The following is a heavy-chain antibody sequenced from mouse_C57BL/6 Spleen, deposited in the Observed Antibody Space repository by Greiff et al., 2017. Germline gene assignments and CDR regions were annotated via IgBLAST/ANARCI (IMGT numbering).Heavy chain of an antibody. J-gene: IGHJ2*01. Sequence: QVQLQQPGAELVKPGASVKLSCKASGYTFTSYWMQWVKQRPGQGLEWIGEIDPSDSYTNYNQKFKGKATLTVDTSASTAYMQLSSLTSEDSAVYYCARREKDYFDYWGQGTTLTVSS. CDR3: ARREKDYFDY. CDR1: GYTFTSYW. V-gene: IGHV1-50*01. CDR2: IDPSDSYT.